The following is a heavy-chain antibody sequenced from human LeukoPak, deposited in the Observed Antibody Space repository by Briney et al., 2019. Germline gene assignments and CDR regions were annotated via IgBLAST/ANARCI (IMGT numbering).Heavy chain of an antibody. J-gene: IGHJ4*02. Sequence: PGRSLRLSCTASGFTFGDYAMSWFRQAPGKGLEWVGFIRGKAYGGTTEYAASVKGRFTISRDDSKSIAYLQMNSLKTEDTAVYYCTRPYYGSGSYYDYFDYWGQGTLVTVSS. V-gene: IGHV3-49*03. CDR1: GFTFGDYA. CDR3: TRPYYGSGSYYDYFDY. CDR2: IRGKAYGGTT. D-gene: IGHD3-10*01.